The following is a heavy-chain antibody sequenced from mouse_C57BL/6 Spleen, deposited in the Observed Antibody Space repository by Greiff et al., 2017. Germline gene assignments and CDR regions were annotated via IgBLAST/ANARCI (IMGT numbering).Heavy chain of an antibody. CDR2: IYPGDGDT. CDR1: GYAFSSSW. J-gene: IGHJ2*01. V-gene: IGHV1-82*01. CDR3: SNYYGSSYGY. D-gene: IGHD1-1*01. Sequence: QVQLQQSGPELVKPGASVKISCKASGYAFSSSWMNWVKQRPGKGLEWIGRIYPGDGDTNYNGKFKGKATLTADKSSSTAYMQLSSLTSEDSAVYFCSNYYGSSYGYWGQGTTLTVSS.